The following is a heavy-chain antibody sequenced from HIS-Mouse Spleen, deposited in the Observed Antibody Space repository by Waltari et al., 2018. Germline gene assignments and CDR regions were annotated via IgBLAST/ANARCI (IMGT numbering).Heavy chain of an antibody. CDR2: IYYSGST. V-gene: IGHV4-59*08. D-gene: IGHD3-9*01. Sequence: QVQLQESGPGLVKPSETLSLTCTVPGGSISSYYWSWIRQPPGKGLEWIGYIYYSGSTNYNPSLKSRVTISVDTSKNQFSLKLSSVTAADTAVYYCARSYDILTGYYDYWGQGTLVTVSS. CDR3: ARSYDILTGYYDY. J-gene: IGHJ4*02. CDR1: GGSISSYY.